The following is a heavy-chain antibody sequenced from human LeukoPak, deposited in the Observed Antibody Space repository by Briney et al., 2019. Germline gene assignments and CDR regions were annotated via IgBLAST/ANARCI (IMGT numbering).Heavy chain of an antibody. CDR3: ARDPAQAGYFDY. J-gene: IGHJ4*02. CDR2: IYYSGST. CDR1: GGSFSGYY. V-gene: IGHV4-59*01. D-gene: IGHD3-10*01. Sequence: PSETLSLTCAVYGGSFSGYYWSWIRQPPGKGLEWIGYIYYSGSTNYNPSLKSRVTISVDTSKNQFSLKLSSVTAADTAVYYCARDPAQAGYFDYWGQGTLVTVSS.